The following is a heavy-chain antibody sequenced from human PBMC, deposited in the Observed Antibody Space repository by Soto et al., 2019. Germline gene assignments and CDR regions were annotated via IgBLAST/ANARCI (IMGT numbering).Heavy chain of an antibody. CDR1: GFTFRIYS. D-gene: IGHD6-19*01. Sequence: GGSLRLSCAASGFTFRIYSMHWVRQAPGKGLEWFSYITSDTKTIKYADSVKGRFTISRDNAKNSLYLQMNSLRDEDTAVYYCARSVEGHFDYWGQGTVVTVSS. CDR2: ITSDTKTI. J-gene: IGHJ4*02. V-gene: IGHV3-48*02. CDR3: ARSVEGHFDY.